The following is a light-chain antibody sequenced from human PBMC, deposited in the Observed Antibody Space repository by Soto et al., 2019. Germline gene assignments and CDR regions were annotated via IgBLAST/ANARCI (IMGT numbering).Light chain of an antibody. CDR1: QSFSSN. J-gene: IGKJ1*01. CDR3: QQYNNWPPWT. V-gene: IGKV3-15*01. CDR2: GAS. Sequence: EIVMTHSPATLSVSPGERATLSCRASQSFSSNLAWYQQKPGQAPRLLIYGASTRATGIPARFSGSGSGTEFTLTISSLQSEDFAVYYCQQYNNWPPWTFGQGTKVAI.